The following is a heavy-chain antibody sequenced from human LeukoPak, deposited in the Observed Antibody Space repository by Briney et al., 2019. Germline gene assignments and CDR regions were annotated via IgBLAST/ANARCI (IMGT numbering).Heavy chain of an antibody. Sequence: KPSETLSLTCSVSGGSINNYYWSWIRQPPGKGLEWIGYIYYSGSTYYNPSLKSRLTISVDTSKNQFSLKLSSVTAADTAIYYCARDAGGVSSSWYLGYWGQGTLATVSS. CDR2: IYYSGST. V-gene: IGHV4-59*12. J-gene: IGHJ4*02. D-gene: IGHD6-13*01. CDR1: GGSINNYY. CDR3: ARDAGGVSSSWYLGY.